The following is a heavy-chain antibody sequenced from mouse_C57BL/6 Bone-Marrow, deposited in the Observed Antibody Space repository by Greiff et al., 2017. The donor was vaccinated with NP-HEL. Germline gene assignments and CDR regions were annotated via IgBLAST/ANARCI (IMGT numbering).Heavy chain of an antibody. J-gene: IGHJ4*01. CDR1: GYTFTSYW. V-gene: IGHV1-53*01. D-gene: IGHD1-1*01. CDR3: ARREITTVVVPDYYAMDY. Sequence: VQLQQSGTELVKPGASVKLSCKASGYTFTSYWMHWVKQRPGQGLEWIGNINPSNGGTNYNEKFKSKATLTVDKSSSTAYMQLSSLTSEDSAVYYCARREITTVVVPDYYAMDYWGQGTSVTVSS. CDR2: INPSNGGT.